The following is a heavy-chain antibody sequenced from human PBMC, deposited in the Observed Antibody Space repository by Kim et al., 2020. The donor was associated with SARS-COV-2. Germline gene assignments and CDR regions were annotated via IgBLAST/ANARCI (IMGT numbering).Heavy chain of an antibody. CDR2: IRSKAYGGTT. CDR3: TREGEGVGATVTTVVGDY. Sequence: GGSLRLSCTASGFTFGDYAMSWFRQAPGKGLEWVGFIRSKAYGGTTEYAASVKGRFTISRDDSKSIAYLQMNSLKTEDTAVYYCTREGEGVGATVTTVVGDYWGQGTLVTVSS. D-gene: IGHD4-17*01. V-gene: IGHV3-49*03. CDR1: GFTFGDYA. J-gene: IGHJ4*02.